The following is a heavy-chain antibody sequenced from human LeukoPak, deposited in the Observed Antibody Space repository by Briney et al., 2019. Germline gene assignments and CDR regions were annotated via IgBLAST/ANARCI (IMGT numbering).Heavy chain of an antibody. D-gene: IGHD3-22*01. CDR2: ISSSSSTI. CDR1: GFTFSSYS. Sequence: GGSLRLSCAASGFTFSSYSMNWVRQAPGKGLEWVSYISSSSSTIYYADSVKGRFIISRDNAKNSLYLQMNSLRAEDTAVYYCARDLSPLTYYYDSSGYPWGQGTLVTVSS. CDR3: ARDLSPLTYYYDSSGYP. V-gene: IGHV3-48*01. J-gene: IGHJ5*02.